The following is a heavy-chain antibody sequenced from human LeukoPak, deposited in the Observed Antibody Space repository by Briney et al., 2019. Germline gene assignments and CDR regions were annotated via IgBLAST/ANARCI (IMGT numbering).Heavy chain of an antibody. CDR1: GGSFSTYT. J-gene: IGHJ3*02. CDR2: IIPIFGTV. V-gene: IGHV1-69*13. D-gene: IGHD3-22*01. Sequence: SVKVSCKASGGSFSTYTISWVRRAPGQGLEWMGGIIPIFGTVNYGQKFQGRVTVTADESTSTAYMELSSLRSKDTAVYYCARDNGQIFDSNRFAFDIWGQGTMVTVSS. CDR3: ARDNGQIFDSNRFAFDI.